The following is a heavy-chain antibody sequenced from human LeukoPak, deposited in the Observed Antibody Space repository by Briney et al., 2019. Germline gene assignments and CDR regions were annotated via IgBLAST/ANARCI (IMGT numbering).Heavy chain of an antibody. D-gene: IGHD6-13*01. Sequence: PGGSLRLSCAASGFTVSSNYMSWVRQAPGKGLEWVSYISSSSSTIYYADSVKGRFTISRDNAKNSLYLQMNSLRAEDTAVYYCAKDPTRIADLEYYFDYWGQGTLVTVSS. CDR2: ISSSSSTI. V-gene: IGHV3-48*04. CDR3: AKDPTRIADLEYYFDY. J-gene: IGHJ4*02. CDR1: GFTVSSNY.